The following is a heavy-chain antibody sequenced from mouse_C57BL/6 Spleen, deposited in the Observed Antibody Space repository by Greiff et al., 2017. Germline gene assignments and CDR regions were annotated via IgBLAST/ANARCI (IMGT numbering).Heavy chain of an antibody. D-gene: IGHD1-1*01. CDR2: ISDGGSYT. J-gene: IGHJ2*01. CDR3: ARDRDGSSSFDY. CDR1: GFTFSSYA. Sequence: EVNVVESGGGLVKPGGSLKLSCAASGFTFSSYAMSWVRQTPEKRLEWVATISDGGSYTYYPDNVKGRFTISRDNAKNNLYLQMSHLKSEDTAMYYCARDRDGSSSFDYWGQGTTLTVSS. V-gene: IGHV5-4*01.